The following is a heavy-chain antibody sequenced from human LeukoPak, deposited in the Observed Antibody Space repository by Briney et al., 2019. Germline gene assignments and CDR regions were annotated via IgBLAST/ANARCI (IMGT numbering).Heavy chain of an antibody. D-gene: IGHD5-18*01. CDR3: ANGSGLWSSDY. CDR2: IDSEGSST. V-gene: IGHV3-74*01. CDR1: GFTFSSYW. Sequence: GGSLRLSCAASGFTFSSYWMHWVRQAPGKGLVWVSRIDSEGSSTSYADSVKGRFTISRHNAKNRLYVQMNSLRVEDTAVYYCANGSGLWSSDYWGEGTLVTVSS. J-gene: IGHJ4*02.